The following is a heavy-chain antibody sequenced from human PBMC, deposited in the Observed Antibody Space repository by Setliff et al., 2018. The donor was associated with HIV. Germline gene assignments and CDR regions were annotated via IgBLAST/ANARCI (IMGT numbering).Heavy chain of an antibody. CDR1: GGSISSHY. V-gene: IGHV4-59*11. J-gene: IGHJ3*02. CDR3: PRAKRWLQFIDSFDM. D-gene: IGHD4-4*01. CDR2: IYYTGST. Sequence: PSETLSLTCNVSGGSISSHYWRWIRQPPGKGLEWIGYIYYTGSTNYNPSLESRVTISKDTSKTQFPLTVSSVTAADTAVYYCPRAKRWLQFIDSFDMWGPGTLVTVSS.